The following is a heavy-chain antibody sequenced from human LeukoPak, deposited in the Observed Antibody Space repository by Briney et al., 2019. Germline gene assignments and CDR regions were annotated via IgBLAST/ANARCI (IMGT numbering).Heavy chain of an antibody. D-gene: IGHD6-19*01. V-gene: IGHV2-70*11. CDR3: ARILCSGWTPTPRDV. CDR2: IDWDEDK. Sequence: SGPALVKPTLTRKLTCTFSGFSLSISVICVFWILQPPGNALEWLGGIDWDEDKYYSTSLKTRLTISKDTSKIQVVLTMTNMDPVDTATYYCARILCSGWTPTPRDVWGKGTTVTVSS. CDR1: GFSLSISVIC. J-gene: IGHJ6*04.